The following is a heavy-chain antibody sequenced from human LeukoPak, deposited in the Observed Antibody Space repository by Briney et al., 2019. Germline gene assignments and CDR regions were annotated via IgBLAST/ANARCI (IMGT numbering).Heavy chain of an antibody. V-gene: IGHV3-48*03. CDR3: ARSIGQYYYGMDV. CDR1: GFTFSSYE. Sequence: GGSLRLSCAASGFTFSSYEMNWVRQAPGKGLEWVSYISSSGSTIYYADSVKGRFTISRDNAKNSLYLQMNSLRAEDTAVYYCARSIGQYYYGMDVWGQGTTVTVSS. J-gene: IGHJ6*02. CDR2: ISSSGSTI.